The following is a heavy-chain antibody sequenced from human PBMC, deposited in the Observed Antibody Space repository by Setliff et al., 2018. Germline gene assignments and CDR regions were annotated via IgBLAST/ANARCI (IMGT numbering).Heavy chain of an antibody. V-gene: IGHV3-30*04. CDR2: ISYDGSNK. J-gene: IGHJ4*02. D-gene: IGHD6-13*01. CDR1: GFTFSSYA. CDR3: ARDRVANPSSWPYYFDY. Sequence: GESLKISCAASGFTFSSYAMHWVRQAPGKGLEWVAVISYDGSNKYYADSVKGRFTISRDNSKNTLYLQMNSLRAEDTAVYYCARDRVANPSSWPYYFDYWGQGTLVTVSS.